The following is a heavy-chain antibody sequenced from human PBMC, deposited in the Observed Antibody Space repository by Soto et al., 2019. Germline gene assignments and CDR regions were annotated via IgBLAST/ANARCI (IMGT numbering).Heavy chain of an antibody. CDR3: ARGPKKLIY. J-gene: IGHJ4*02. CDR2: INHSGST. V-gene: IGHV4-34*01. Sequence: SETLSLTCAVSGGSFSGYYWTWIRQPPGKGLEWIGEINHSGSTNYNPSLKSRVTISIDTSKSRFSLNVTSVTAADTAVYYCARGPKKLIYWGQGTLVTVSS. D-gene: IGHD1-1*01. CDR1: GGSFSGYY.